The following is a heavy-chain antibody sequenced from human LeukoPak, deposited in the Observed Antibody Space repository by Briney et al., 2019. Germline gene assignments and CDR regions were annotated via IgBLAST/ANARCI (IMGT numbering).Heavy chain of an antibody. D-gene: IGHD3-22*01. Sequence: PRGSRSLSCVASGFTLRDYGMHWVRQAPGKGLEWVSDISGSGRATNYADSVKGRSTISREYSKNTVYLQMNSLRVEDTAVYYCARQIHDSSGYNSYLDCWG. V-gene: IGHV3-23*01. CDR2: ISGSGRAT. CDR3: ARQIHDSSGYNSYLDC. J-gene: IGHJ6*01. CDR1: GFTLRDYG.